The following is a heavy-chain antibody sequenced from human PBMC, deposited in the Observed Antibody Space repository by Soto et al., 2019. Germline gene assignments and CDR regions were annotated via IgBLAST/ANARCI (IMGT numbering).Heavy chain of an antibody. CDR2: ISYDGSNK. Sequence: GGSLRLSCAASGFTFSSYGMHWVRQAPGKGLEWVAVISYDGSNKYYADSVKGRFTISRDNSKNTLYLQMNSLRAEDTAVYYCAKSITMIVVAIKWGPGGGEDFDYWGQGTLVTVSS. V-gene: IGHV3-30*18. J-gene: IGHJ4*02. CDR1: GFTFSSYG. D-gene: IGHD3-22*01. CDR3: AKSITMIVVAIKWGPGGGEDFDY.